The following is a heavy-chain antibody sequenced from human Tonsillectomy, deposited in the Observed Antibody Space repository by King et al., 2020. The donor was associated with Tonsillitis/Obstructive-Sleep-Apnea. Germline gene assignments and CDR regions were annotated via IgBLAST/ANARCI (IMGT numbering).Heavy chain of an antibody. D-gene: IGHD3-3*01. Sequence: VQLVESGGTLVQPGGSLRLSCSASGFSFNNYAMHWVRQAPGKGLEEVSAISGDGGSTYYADSVKGRFIISRDNAKNTLFLQMSSLRAEDTAVYYCVKVFPPRRNDFWGGYYDYWGQGTLVTVSS. CDR2: ISGDGGST. V-gene: IGHV3-64D*06. CDR1: GFSFNNYA. CDR3: VKVFPPRRNDFWGGYYDY. J-gene: IGHJ4*02.